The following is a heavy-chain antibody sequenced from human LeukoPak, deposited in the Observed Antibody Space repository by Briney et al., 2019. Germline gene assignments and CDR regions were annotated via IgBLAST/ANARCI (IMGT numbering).Heavy chain of an antibody. V-gene: IGHV4-59*01. D-gene: IGHD6-19*01. Sequence: SETLSLTCTVSGGSISSYYWSWIRQPPGKGLEWIGYIYYSGSTNYNPSLKSRVTISVDTSKNQFSLKLSSVTAADTAVYYCARGSGSFYFDYWGQGTLVTVSS. CDR2: IYYSGST. CDR1: GGSISSYY. J-gene: IGHJ4*02. CDR3: ARGSGSFYFDY.